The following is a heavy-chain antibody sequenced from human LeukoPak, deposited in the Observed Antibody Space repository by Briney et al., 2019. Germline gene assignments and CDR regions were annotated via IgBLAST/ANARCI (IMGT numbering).Heavy chain of an antibody. CDR1: GVSISSGSYY. J-gene: IGHJ6*02. D-gene: IGHD3-3*01. CDR2: IYYSGST. Sequence: KPSETLSLTCAVSGVSISSGSYYWSWIRQPPGKGLEWIGYIYYSGSTNYNPSLKSRVTISVDTSKNQFSLKLSSVTAADTAVYYCARDFFEGYPPYYYYGMDVWGQGTTVTVSS. V-gene: IGHV4-61*01. CDR3: ARDFFEGYPPYYYYGMDV.